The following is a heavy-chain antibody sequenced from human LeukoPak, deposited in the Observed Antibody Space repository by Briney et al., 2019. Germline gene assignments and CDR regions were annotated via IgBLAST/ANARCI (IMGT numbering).Heavy chain of an antibody. V-gene: IGHV4-30-2*01. CDR1: GGSISSGGYS. D-gene: IGHD4-17*01. J-gene: IGHJ4*02. CDR2: IYHSGST. Sequence: SETLSLTCAVSGGSISSGGYSWSWIRQPPGKGLEWIGYIYHSGSTYYNPSLKSRVTISVDRSKNQFSLRLSSVTAADTAVYYCASWLYGDYEYWGQGTLVTVSS. CDR3: ASWLYGDYEY.